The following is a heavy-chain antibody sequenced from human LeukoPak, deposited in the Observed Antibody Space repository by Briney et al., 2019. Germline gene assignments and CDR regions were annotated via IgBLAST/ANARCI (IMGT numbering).Heavy chain of an antibody. CDR3: ARGGIDVAGSVLGYYYYMDV. CDR2: VNPMFDTT. D-gene: IGHD6-19*01. CDR1: GGTFDNYA. J-gene: IGHJ6*03. Sequence: SVKVSCKASGGTFDNYAISWVRQAPGQGLQWMGGVNPMFDTTNYAQKFQGRLTITADKSTSTAYMELSSLTSEDTAVYFCARGGIDVAGSVLGYYYYMDVWGKGATVIVSS. V-gene: IGHV1-69*06.